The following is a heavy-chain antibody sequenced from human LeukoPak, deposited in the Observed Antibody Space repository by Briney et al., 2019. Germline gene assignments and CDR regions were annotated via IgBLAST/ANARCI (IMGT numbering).Heavy chain of an antibody. CDR3: AKDRYPRRQLVLSEAYDY. D-gene: IGHD6-13*01. V-gene: IGHV4-4*07. Sequence: SETLSLTCTVSGGSISSYHWSWIRQPAGKGLEWIGHININEGPKYNPSLRSRVTMSADTSRNQYSLKLSSVTAADTAVYYCAKDRYPRRQLVLSEAYDYWGQGTLVTVSS. J-gene: IGHJ4*02. CDR2: ININEGP. CDR1: GGSISSYH.